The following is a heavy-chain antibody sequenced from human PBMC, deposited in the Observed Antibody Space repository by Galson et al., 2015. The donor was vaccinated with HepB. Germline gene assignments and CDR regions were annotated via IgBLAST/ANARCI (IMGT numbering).Heavy chain of an antibody. CDR3: ARAKYQMSLWGY. D-gene: IGHD2-21*01. V-gene: IGHV3-30-3*01. J-gene: IGHJ4*02. Sequence: KGLEWVAIISYDGSNKYYADSVKGRFTISRDNSKNTLYLQMNSLRNEETAVYYCARAKYQMSLWGYWGQGTLVTVSS. CDR2: ISYDGSNK.